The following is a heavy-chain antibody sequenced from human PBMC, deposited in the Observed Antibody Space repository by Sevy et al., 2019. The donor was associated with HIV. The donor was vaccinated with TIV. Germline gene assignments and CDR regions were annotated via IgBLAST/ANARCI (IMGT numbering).Heavy chain of an antibody. CDR1: GVSISGGAYY. CDR3: ARRRDNNWFDP. Sequence: SETLSLTCTVSGVSISGGAYYWGWIRQPPGKGLEWIGSISYTGSTYYNPSLKSRVTISVDTSKNQFSLKLTSVTAADTAVYYGARRRDNNWFDPWGQGTLVTVSS. D-gene: IGHD2-15*01. V-gene: IGHV4-39*01. CDR2: ISYTGST. J-gene: IGHJ5*02.